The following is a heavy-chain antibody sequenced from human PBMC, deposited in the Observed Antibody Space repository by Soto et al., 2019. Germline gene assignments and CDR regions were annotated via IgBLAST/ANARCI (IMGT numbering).Heavy chain of an antibody. D-gene: IGHD4-17*01. V-gene: IGHV1-18*04. CDR3: AMDYGDRPEYFKH. J-gene: IGHJ1*01. Sequence: QVQLVQSGPDLKRPGASMKVSCKASGYTFTSYGISWVRQAPGQGLEWMAWISPLKGRTQYSQKAQGSVTLSTDTSSNPAYMEITTLRVDDTAVYYCAMDYGDRPEYFKHWGQGHLVTVAA. CDR2: ISPLKGRT. CDR1: GYTFTSYG.